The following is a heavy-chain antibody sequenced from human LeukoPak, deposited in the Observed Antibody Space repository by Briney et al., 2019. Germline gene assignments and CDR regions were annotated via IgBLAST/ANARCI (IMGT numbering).Heavy chain of an antibody. CDR1: GGSISSDDYY. J-gene: IGHJ5*02. CDR2: IYYSGPT. D-gene: IGHD6-13*01. CDR3: ARLDLYSSSWRASNWFDP. Sequence: SETLSLTCTVSGGSISSDDYYWSWIRQPPGKGLEWIGSIYYSGPTYYNPSLKSRVTISVDTSKNQFSLKLSSVTAADTAVYYCARLDLYSSSWRASNWFDPWGQGALVTVSS. V-gene: IGHV4-30-4*01.